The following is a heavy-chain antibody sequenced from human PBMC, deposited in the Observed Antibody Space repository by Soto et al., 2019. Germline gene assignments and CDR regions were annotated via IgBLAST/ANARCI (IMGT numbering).Heavy chain of an antibody. D-gene: IGHD4-17*01. V-gene: IGHV1-69*01. CDR3: ARDLTTVTTLYYYGMDV. Sequence: QVQLVQSGAEVKKPGSSVKVSCKASGGTFSSYAISWVRQAPGQGLEWMGGIIPIFGTANYGQKFQGRVTITADESTSTAYMELSSLRSEDTAVYYCARDLTTVTTLYYYGMDVWGQGTTVTVSS. CDR2: IIPIFGTA. J-gene: IGHJ6*02. CDR1: GGTFSSYA.